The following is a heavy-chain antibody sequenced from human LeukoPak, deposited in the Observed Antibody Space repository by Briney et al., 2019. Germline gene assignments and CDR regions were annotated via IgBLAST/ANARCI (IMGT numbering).Heavy chain of an antibody. V-gene: IGHV4-38-2*02. CDR1: GYSVSSGYY. CDR2: MYHSGDT. CDR3: ARSKAHLSTSWYGNWFDP. Sequence: SETLSLTCTVSGYSVSSGYYWGWIRQPPGKGLEWIGSMYHSGDTYSNPSLKSRVTISVDTSKNQLSLRLSSVTAADTAVYYCARSKAHLSTSWYGNWFDPWGQGALVTVSS. D-gene: IGHD2-2*01. J-gene: IGHJ5*02.